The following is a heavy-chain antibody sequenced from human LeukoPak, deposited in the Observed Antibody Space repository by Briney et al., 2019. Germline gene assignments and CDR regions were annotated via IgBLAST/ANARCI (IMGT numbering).Heavy chain of an antibody. J-gene: IGHJ4*02. CDR2: INWNGGST. D-gene: IGHD3-16*02. Sequence: GGSLRLSCAASGFTFDDYGMSWVRHAPGKGLEWVSGINWNGGSTGYADSVKGRFTISRDNAKNSLYLQMNSLRAEDTALYYCARDVDYVWGSYRYGYYFDYWGQGTLVTVSS. V-gene: IGHV3-20*04. CDR3: ARDVDYVWGSYRYGYYFDY. CDR1: GFTFDDYG.